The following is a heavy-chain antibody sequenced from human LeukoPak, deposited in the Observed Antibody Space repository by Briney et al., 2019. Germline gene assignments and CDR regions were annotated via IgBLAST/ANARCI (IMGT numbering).Heavy chain of an antibody. CDR1: GFTFSNYW. D-gene: IGHD3-22*01. J-gene: IGHJ3*02. CDR2: INSDGSST. Sequence: GGPLRLSCAASGFTFSNYWMHWVRQAPGKGLVWVSRINSDGSSTSYADSVKGRFTISRDNAKNTLYLQMNSLRAEDTAVYYCARDSMIVAYGDAFDIWGQGTMVTVSS. CDR3: ARDSMIVAYGDAFDI. V-gene: IGHV3-74*01.